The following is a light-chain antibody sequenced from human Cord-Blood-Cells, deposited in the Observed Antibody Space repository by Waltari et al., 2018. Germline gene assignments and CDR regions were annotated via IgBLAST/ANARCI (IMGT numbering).Light chain of an antibody. CDR1: SRDVGGYNS. J-gene: IGLJ3*02. CDR2: DVS. Sequence: QSALTQPASVSGSPGQSTTISCPGTSRDVGGYNSVPWYQQHPGKAPKLMIYDVSKRPSGVSNRFSGSKSGNTASLTISGLQAEDEADYYCSSYTSSSTFVVFGGGTKLTVL. V-gene: IGLV2-14*01. CDR3: SSYTSSSTFVV.